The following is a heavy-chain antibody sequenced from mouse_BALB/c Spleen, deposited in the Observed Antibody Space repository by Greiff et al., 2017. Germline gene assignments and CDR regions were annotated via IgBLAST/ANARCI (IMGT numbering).Heavy chain of an antibody. CDR2: IYPGNVNT. J-gene: IGHJ2*01. V-gene: IGHV1S56*01. CDR3: ARGSAWDGEDY. CDR1: GYTFTSYY. D-gene: IGHD4-1*01. Sequence: QVQLQQYGPELVKPGASVRISCKASGYTFTSYYIHWVKQRPGQGLEWIGWIYPGNVNTKYNEKFKGKATLTADKSSSTAYMQLSSLTSEDSAVYFCARGSAWDGEDYWGQGTTLTVSS.